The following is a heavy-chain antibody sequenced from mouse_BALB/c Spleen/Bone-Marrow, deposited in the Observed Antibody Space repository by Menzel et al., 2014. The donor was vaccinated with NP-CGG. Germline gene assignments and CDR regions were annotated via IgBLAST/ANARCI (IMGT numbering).Heavy chain of an antibody. CDR3: ARGGYYFDY. CDR1: GFTFSSYT. Sequence: EVQRVESGGGLVQPGGSLKLSCAASGFTFSSYTMSWVRQTPEKRLEWVAYISNGGGSTYYPDTVKGRFTISRDNAKNTQYLQMRSLKSEDTAMYYCARGGYYFDYGGQGTTLTVSS. V-gene: IGHV5-12-2*01. CDR2: ISNGGGST. J-gene: IGHJ2*01.